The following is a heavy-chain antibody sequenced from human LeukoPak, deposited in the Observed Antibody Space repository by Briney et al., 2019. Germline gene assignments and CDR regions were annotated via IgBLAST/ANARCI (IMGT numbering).Heavy chain of an antibody. CDR3: ARDGVWFGELLPYYFDY. Sequence: SETLSLTCTVSGGSISSSSYYWGWIRQPPGKGLEWIGSIYYSGSTYYNPSLKSRVTISVDTSKNQFSLKLSSVTAADTAVYYCARDGVWFGELLPYYFDYWGQGTLVTVSS. CDR2: IYYSGST. J-gene: IGHJ4*02. D-gene: IGHD3-10*01. V-gene: IGHV4-39*07. CDR1: GGSISSSSYY.